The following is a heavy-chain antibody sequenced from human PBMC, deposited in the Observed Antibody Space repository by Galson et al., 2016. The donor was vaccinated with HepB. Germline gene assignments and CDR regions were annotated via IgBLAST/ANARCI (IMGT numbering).Heavy chain of an antibody. Sequence: SLRLSCAGSGFSYSDYSINWVRQAPGKGLEWISYLSSTSTLIYYADSVKGRFTVSRDNSKNTLYLQMNSLTAEDTAVYYCAKTPPGSSIQYFDYWGQGTLVTVSS. J-gene: IGHJ4*02. V-gene: IGHV3-48*01. D-gene: IGHD6-6*01. CDR2: LSSTSTLI. CDR3: AKTPPGSSIQYFDY. CDR1: GFSYSDYS.